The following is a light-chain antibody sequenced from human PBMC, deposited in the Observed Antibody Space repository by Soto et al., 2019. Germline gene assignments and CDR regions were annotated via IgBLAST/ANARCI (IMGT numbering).Light chain of an antibody. CDR3: MQGLQDLT. J-gene: IGKJ5*01. V-gene: IGKV2-28*01. Sequence: IARTQSPLSLPVTPGEPASISCRSSQSLLYSNGYNYLDWYLQRPGQSPQLLIYLGSNRAPGVPDRFSGSGSGTDFTLKISRVEAEDFGVDYCMQGLQDLTFGQGTRLEIK. CDR1: QSLLYSNGYNY. CDR2: LGS.